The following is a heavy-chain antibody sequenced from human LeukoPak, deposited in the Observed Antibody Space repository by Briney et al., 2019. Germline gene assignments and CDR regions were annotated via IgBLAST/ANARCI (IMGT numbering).Heavy chain of an antibody. Sequence: RGGSLRLSCAASGFTVSNNYMSWVRQAPGKGLEWVSVIYTGVSTYYADSVKGRFAISRDNSKNTLYLQMNSLRAEDTGVYYCARVRPHPIIDVWGKGTTVTVSS. CDR2: IYTGVST. D-gene: IGHD6-6*01. V-gene: IGHV3-53*01. CDR3: ARVRPHPIIDV. J-gene: IGHJ6*03. CDR1: GFTVSNNY.